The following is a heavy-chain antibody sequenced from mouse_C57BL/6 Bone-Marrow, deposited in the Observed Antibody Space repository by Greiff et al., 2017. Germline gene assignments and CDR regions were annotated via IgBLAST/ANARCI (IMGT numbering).Heavy chain of an antibody. V-gene: IGHV8-8*01. Sequence: QVTLKESGPGILQPSQTLSLTCSFSGFSLSTFGMGVGWIRQPSGKGLEWLAHIWWDDAKYYNPALKSRLTISTYTSKNQVFLTIANVDTADTATYSCAQTDEYGFDYWGQGTTLTVSS. CDR1: GFSLSTFGMG. D-gene: IGHD5-1*01. CDR3: AQTDEYGFDY. J-gene: IGHJ2*01. CDR2: IWWDDAK.